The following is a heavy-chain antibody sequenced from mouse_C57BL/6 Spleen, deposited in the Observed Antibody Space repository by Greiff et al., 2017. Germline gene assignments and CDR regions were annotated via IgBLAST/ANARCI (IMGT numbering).Heavy chain of an antibody. J-gene: IGHJ4*01. CDR3: ARSGLRQGYYAMDY. Sequence: VKLQESGAELVKPGASVKISCKASGYAFSSYWMNWVKQRPGKGLEWIGQIYPGDGDTNYNGKFKGKATLTADKSSSTAYMQLSSLTSEDSAVYFCARSGLRQGYYAMDYWGQGTSVTVSS. V-gene: IGHV1-80*01. CDR2: IYPGDGDT. D-gene: IGHD2-4*01. CDR1: GYAFSSYW.